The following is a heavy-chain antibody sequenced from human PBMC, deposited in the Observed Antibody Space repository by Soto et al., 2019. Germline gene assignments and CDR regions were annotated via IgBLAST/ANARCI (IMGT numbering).Heavy chain of an antibody. D-gene: IGHD6-19*01. CDR2: FYYSGTT. CDR3: ARAGASSGPVALGY. J-gene: IGHJ4*02. Sequence: PSETLTLTGALPGRSFSSGGSYWTYIRQHPGMGLEWIGHFYYSGTTYYNPSFKSRITISIDTSKNQFSLKLSSVTAADSAVYYCARAGASSGPVALGYWGQGTLVS. CDR1: GRSFSSGGSY. V-gene: IGHV4-31*11.